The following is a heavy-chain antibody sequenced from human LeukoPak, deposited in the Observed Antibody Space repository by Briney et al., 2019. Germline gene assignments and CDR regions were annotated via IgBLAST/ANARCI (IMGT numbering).Heavy chain of an antibody. CDR3: ARSVGVVVTGRRLDAFDI. CDR1: GYTFAGYY. J-gene: IGHJ3*02. CDR2: INPNSGGT. V-gene: IGHV1-2*02. D-gene: IGHD2-21*02. Sequence: ASVKVSCKASGYTFAGYYMHWVRQAPGHGLEWMGWINPNSGGTNYAQKFQGRVTMTRDTSISTAYMELSRLRSDDTAVYYCARSVGVVVTGRRLDAFDIWGQGTMVTVSS.